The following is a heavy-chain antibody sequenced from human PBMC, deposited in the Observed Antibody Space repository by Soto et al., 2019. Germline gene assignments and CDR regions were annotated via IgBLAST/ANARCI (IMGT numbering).Heavy chain of an antibody. Sequence: VQLLESGGGLIQPGGSLRLSCAASGFTFSYGIHWLRQAPGKGLEWVAYISYDSSNKFYRDSVKCRFTISRDNSKKTQFLQMQSLRAEDTAVYYCAKLVIGYCSGNTCDDYWGQGTLVAVSS. CDR2: ISYDSSNK. D-gene: IGHD2-15*01. J-gene: IGHJ4*02. V-gene: IGHV3-30*18. CDR1: GFTFSYG. CDR3: AKLVIGYCSGNTCDDY.